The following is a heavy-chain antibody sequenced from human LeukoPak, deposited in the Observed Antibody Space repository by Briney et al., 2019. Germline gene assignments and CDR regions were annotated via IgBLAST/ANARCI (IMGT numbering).Heavy chain of an antibody. CDR3: ARTLPYYYYMDA. V-gene: IGHV4-61*02. CDR1: GGSISSGSYY. CDR2: IYTSGST. D-gene: IGHD2/OR15-2a*01. J-gene: IGHJ6*03. Sequence: SETLSLTCTVSGGSISSGSYYWSWIRQPAGKGLEWIGRIYTSGSTNYNPSLKSRVTISVDTSKNQFSLKLSSVTAADTAVYYCARTLPYYYYMDAWGKGTTVTVSS.